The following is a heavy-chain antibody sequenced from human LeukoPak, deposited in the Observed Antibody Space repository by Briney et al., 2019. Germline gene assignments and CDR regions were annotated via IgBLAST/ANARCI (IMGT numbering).Heavy chain of an antibody. J-gene: IGHJ4*02. V-gene: IGHV2-70*11. D-gene: IGHD3-22*01. CDR2: IDWDDDK. CDR3: ARIEVDSSGGSYDY. CDR1: GFSLSTSGIC. Sequence: SGPALVKPTQTLTLTCTFSGFSLSTSGICVSWIRQPPRKALEWLARIDWDDDKYYSTSLKTRLTISKDTSKNQVVLTMTNMDPVDTATYYCARIEVDSSGGSYDYWGQGTLVTVSS.